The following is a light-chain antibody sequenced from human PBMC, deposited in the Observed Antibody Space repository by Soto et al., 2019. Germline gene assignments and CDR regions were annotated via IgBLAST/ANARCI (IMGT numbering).Light chain of an antibody. CDR2: DVS. J-gene: IGLJ2*01. V-gene: IGLV2-14*01. CDR3: SSYTISTPRVV. CDR1: SSDVGGYNY. Sequence: QSVLTQPASVSGSPGHSISISCTGTSSDVGGYNYVSWYQQHPGKAPKLMIYDVSNRPSGVSDRFSGSKSGNTASLTISGLQAEDEADYYCSSYTISTPRVVFGEGTKLTVL.